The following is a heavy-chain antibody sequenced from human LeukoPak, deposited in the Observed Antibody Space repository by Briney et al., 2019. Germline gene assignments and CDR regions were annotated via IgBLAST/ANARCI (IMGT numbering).Heavy chain of an antibody. Sequence: PSETLSLTCTVSGGSISSGGYYWSCIPQHPGKGVEWIGYIYYSGSTYYNPSLKSRVTISVDTSKNQFSLKLSSVTAADTAVYYCARSPDYDYIWGSYRRYYFDYWGQGTLVTVSS. CDR2: IYYSGST. V-gene: IGHV4-31*03. CDR3: ARSPDYDYIWGSYRRYYFDY. CDR1: GGSISSGGYY. J-gene: IGHJ4*02. D-gene: IGHD3-16*02.